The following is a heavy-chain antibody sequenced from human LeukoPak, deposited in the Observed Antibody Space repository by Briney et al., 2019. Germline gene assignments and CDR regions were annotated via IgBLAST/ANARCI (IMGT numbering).Heavy chain of an antibody. D-gene: IGHD6-13*01. CDR3: ARTLAAAGAADAFDI. V-gene: IGHV3-21*01. CDR2: ISSSSSYI. Sequence: GGSLRLSCAASGFTFSSYSMNWVRQAPGKGLEWVSSISSSSSYIYYADSVKGRFTISRDNAKNSLYLQMNSLRAEDTAVYYCARTLAAAGAADAFDIWGQGTMVTVSS. CDR1: GFTFSSYS. J-gene: IGHJ3*02.